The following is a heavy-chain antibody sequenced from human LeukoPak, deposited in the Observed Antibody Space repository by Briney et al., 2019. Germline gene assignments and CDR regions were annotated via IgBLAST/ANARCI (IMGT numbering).Heavy chain of an antibody. D-gene: IGHD6-19*01. J-gene: IGHJ5*02. CDR2: ISYDGSNK. CDR1: GFTFSSYD. Sequence: GGSLRLSCAASGFTFSSYDMHWVRQAPGKGLEWVAVISYDGSNKYYADSVKGRFTISRDNSKNTLYLQMNSLRAEDTAVYYCAKDGFRYSSGWYSNWFDPWGQGTLVTVSS. CDR3: AKDGFRYSSGWYSNWFDP. V-gene: IGHV3-30*18.